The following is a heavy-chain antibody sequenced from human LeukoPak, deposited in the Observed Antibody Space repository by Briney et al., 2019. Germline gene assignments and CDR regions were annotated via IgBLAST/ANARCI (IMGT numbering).Heavy chain of an antibody. Sequence: SETLSLTCTVSGGSISSYYWSWIRQPPGKGLEWIGYIYYSGSTNYNPSLKSRVTISVDTSKNQFSLKLSSVTAADTAVYYCASSDGYYYYYYMDVWGKGTTVTVSS. CDR3: ASSDGYYYYYYMDV. CDR1: GGSISSYY. J-gene: IGHJ6*03. CDR2: IYYSGST. V-gene: IGHV4-59*01.